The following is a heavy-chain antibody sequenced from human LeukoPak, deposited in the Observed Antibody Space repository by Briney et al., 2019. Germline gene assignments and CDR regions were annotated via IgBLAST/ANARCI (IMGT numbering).Heavy chain of an antibody. J-gene: IGHJ4*02. D-gene: IGHD3-22*01. CDR3: AAGSGYYYPLKY. Sequence: SVKVSCKASGFTFTSSAMQWVRQARGQRLEWIGWIVVGSGNTNYAQKFQERVTITRDMSTSTAYMELSSLRSEDTAVYYCAAGSGYYYPLKYWGRGTLVTVSS. CDR2: IVVGSGNT. V-gene: IGHV1-58*02. CDR1: GFTFTSSA.